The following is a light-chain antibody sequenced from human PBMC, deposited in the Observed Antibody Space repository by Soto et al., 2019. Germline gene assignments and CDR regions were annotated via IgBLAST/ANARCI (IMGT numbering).Light chain of an antibody. CDR1: QSVSSN. CDR3: QQYNNWPPIT. J-gene: IGKJ5*01. CDR2: GAS. V-gene: IGKV3-15*01. Sequence: EIVMTHSPDTLSVSPGERRTLSCSASQSVSSNLAWYQQKPGQAPRLLIYGASTRATGIPARFSGSGSGTEFTLTISSLQSEDFAVYYCQQYNNWPPITFGQGTRLEIK.